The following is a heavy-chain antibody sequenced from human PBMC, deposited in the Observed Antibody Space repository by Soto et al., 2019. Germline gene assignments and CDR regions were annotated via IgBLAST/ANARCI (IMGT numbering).Heavy chain of an antibody. D-gene: IGHD3-10*01. J-gene: IGHJ6*03. CDR2: IRSKANSYAT. CDR1: GFTFSGSA. CDR3: TRTFYGSGSYYYYMDV. Sequence: EVQLVESGGGLVQPGGSLKLSCAASGFTFSGSAMHWVRQASGKGLEWVGRIRSKANSYATAYAASVKGSFTISRDDSKNTAYLQMNSLKTEDTAVYYCTRTFYGSGSYYYYMDVWGKGTTVTVSS. V-gene: IGHV3-73*01.